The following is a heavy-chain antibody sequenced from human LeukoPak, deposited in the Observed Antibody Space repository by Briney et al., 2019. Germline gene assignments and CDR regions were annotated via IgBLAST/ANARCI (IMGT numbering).Heavy chain of an antibody. D-gene: IGHD2-2*01. J-gene: IGHJ6*02. CDR1: GGTFSSYA. V-gene: IGHV1-69*04. CDR2: IIPILGIA. Sequence: SVKVSCKASGGTFSSYAIGWVRQAPGQGLEWMGRIIPILGIANYAQKFQGRVTITADKSTSTAYMELSSLRSEDTAVYYCARDWHCSSTSCYSRRNYYYYGMDVWGQGTTVTVSS. CDR3: ARDWHCSSTSCYSRRNYYYYGMDV.